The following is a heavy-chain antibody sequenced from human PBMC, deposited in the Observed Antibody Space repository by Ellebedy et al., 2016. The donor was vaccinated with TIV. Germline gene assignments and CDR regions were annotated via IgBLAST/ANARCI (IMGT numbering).Heavy chain of an antibody. CDR2: ISSSSSYI. CDR3: AREMIAAPYYYYGMDV. CDR1: GFTFSSYS. Sequence: GESLKISXAASGFTFSSYSMNWVRQAPGKGLEWVSSISSSSSYIYYADSVKGRFTISRDNAKNTLYLQMNSLRAEDTAVYYCAREMIAAPYYYYGMDVWGQGTTVTVSS. D-gene: IGHD6-13*01. V-gene: IGHV3-21*01. J-gene: IGHJ6*02.